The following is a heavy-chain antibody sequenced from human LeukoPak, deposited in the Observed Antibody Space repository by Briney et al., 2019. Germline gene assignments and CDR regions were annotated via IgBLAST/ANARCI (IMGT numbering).Heavy chain of an antibody. CDR2: INPNSGGT. D-gene: IGHD2-21*01. V-gene: IGHV1-2*02. CDR3: ARADRLHGGPYLIGP. CDR1: GYSFTDYY. Sequence: ASVKVSCKTSGYSFTDYYMHWVRQAPGQGLEWMGWINPNSGGTSSAQKFQGRVTMTRDTSISTVYMEVSWLTSDDTAIYHRARADRLHGGPYLIGPWGQGTLVTVSS. J-gene: IGHJ5*02.